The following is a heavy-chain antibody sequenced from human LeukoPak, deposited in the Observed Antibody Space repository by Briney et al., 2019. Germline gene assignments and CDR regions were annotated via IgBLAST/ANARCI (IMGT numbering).Heavy chain of an antibody. V-gene: IGHV1-2*02. CDR1: GYTFTGYY. J-gene: IGHJ3*02. CDR3: AREGDIVLMSAFDI. CDR2: INLNSGGT. D-gene: IGHD2-8*01. Sequence: ASVKVSCKASGYTFTGYYMHWVRQAPGQGLEWMGWINLNSGGTNYAQKFQGRVTMTRDTSISTAYMELSRLRSDDTAVYYCAREGDIVLMSAFDIWGQGTMVTVSS.